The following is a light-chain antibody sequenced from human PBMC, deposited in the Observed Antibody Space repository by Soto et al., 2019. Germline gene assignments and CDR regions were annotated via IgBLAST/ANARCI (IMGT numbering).Light chain of an antibody. CDR2: EGS. V-gene: IGLV2-23*01. CDR3: CSYAGSSTYV. J-gene: IGLJ1*01. Sequence: VRTQPASVSGSPGQSITISCTGTSSDVGSYNLVSWYQQHPGKAPKLMIYEGSKRPSGVSNRFSGSKSGNTASLTISGLQAEDEADYYCCSYAGSSTYVFGTGTKVTVL. CDR1: SSDVGSYNL.